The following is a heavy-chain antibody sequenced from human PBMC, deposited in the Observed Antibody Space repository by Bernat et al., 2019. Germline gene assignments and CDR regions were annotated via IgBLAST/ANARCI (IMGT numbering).Heavy chain of an antibody. J-gene: IGHJ5*02. Sequence: QVQLVESGGGVVQPGRSLRLSCAASGITFSSYGMHWVRQAPGKGLEWVAVIWYDGSNKYDADSVKGRFTISRDNSKNTLYLQMNSLRAEDTAVYYCARGTWYSSSWYPSSWGQGTLVTVSS. V-gene: IGHV3-33*01. CDR2: IWYDGSNK. CDR1: GITFSSYG. CDR3: ARGTWYSSSWYPSS. D-gene: IGHD6-13*01.